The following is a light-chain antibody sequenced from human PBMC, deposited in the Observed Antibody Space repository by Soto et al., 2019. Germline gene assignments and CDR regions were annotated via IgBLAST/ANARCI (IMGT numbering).Light chain of an antibody. V-gene: IGKV1-39*01. CDR3: QQTFSVPLT. Sequence: DIQVTQSPSSLPASVGDRVTITCRASHSITNYLNWYQQKSGKAPSLLISGTSSLQSGVPTRFSGSGSGTDFTFIISSLQPEDFAGYFCQQTFSVPLTFGGGTKVEIK. J-gene: IGKJ4*01. CDR2: GTS. CDR1: HSITNY.